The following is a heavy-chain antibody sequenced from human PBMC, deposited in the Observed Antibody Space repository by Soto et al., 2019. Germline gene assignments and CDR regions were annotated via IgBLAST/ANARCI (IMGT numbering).Heavy chain of an antibody. J-gene: IGHJ6*02. CDR2: INAGNGNT. D-gene: IGHD4-4*01. CDR1: GYRFNSSA. V-gene: IGHV1-3*01. Sequence: ASLQVSCTASGYRFNSSAMHWARQAPGQRLEWMGWINAGNGNTKYSQKFQGRVTITRDTSASTAYMELSSLRSEDTAVYYCARRYSNYAWGYYYYGMDVWGQGTTVTVSS. CDR3: ARRYSNYAWGYYYYGMDV.